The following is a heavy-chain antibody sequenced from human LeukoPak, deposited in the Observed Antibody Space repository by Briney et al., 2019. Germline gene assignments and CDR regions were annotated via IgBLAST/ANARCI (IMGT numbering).Heavy chain of an antibody. CDR1: GYTFTGYY. CDR2: INPNSGGT. J-gene: IGHJ6*03. V-gene: IGHV1-2*02. CDR3: ARTQQDIVVVPAAIGGAGYYYYMDV. Sequence: ASVKVSCKASGYTFTGYYMHWVRQAPGQGLEWMGWINPNSGGTNYAQKFQGRVTMTRDTSISTAYMELSRLRSDDTAVYYCARTQQDIVVVPAAIGGAGYYYYMDVWGKGTTVTVSS. D-gene: IGHD2-2*02.